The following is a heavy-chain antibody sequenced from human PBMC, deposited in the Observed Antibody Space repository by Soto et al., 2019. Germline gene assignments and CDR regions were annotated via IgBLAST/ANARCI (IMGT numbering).Heavy chain of an antibody. J-gene: IGHJ5*02. D-gene: IGHD1-26*01. CDR1: GFTFSSYD. Sequence: PGGSLRLSCAASGFTFSSYDMHWVRQATGKGLEWVSAIGTAGDTYYPGSVRGRFTISRENAKNSLYLQMNSLRAEDTAVYYCARGSLGATHLKYNWFDPWGQGTLVTVSS. CDR2: IGTAGDT. V-gene: IGHV3-13*01. CDR3: ARGSLGATHLKYNWFDP.